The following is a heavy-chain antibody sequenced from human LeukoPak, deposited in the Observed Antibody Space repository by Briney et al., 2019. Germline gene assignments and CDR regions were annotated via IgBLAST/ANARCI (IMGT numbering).Heavy chain of an antibody. CDR3: ARDRYSVSAAGNYDY. V-gene: IGHV3-7*03. D-gene: IGHD6-13*01. J-gene: IGHJ4*02. CDR1: EFTFSTYA. Sequence: GGSLRPSCAASEFTFSTYAMGWVRQVPGKGREWVANIKQDGSENYYVDSVKGRFTTSRDNAKNSLYLQMNSLRAEDTAVYYCARDRYSVSAAGNYDYWGQGTLVTVSS. CDR2: IKQDGSEN.